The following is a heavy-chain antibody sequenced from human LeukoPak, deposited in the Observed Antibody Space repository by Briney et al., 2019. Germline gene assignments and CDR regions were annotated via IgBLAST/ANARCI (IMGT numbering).Heavy chain of an antibody. Sequence: SETLSLTCTVSGGSISSYYWSWIRQPAGKGLEWIGRIYTSGSTNYNPSLKSRVTMSVDTSKNQFSLKLSSVTAADTAVYYCARDPPREWLRLRGYYYGMDVWGQGTTVTVSS. CDR1: GGSISSYY. CDR3: ARDPPREWLRLRGYYYGMDV. CDR2: IYTSGST. V-gene: IGHV4-4*07. J-gene: IGHJ6*02. D-gene: IGHD5-12*01.